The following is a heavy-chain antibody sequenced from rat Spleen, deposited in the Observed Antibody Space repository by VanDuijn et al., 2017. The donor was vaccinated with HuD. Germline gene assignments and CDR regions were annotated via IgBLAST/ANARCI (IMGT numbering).Heavy chain of an antibody. CDR2: TSYEGSST. J-gene: IGHJ2*01. V-gene: IGHV5-22*01. CDR1: GFTFSSFA. CDR3: TRGGYFRY. Sequence: EVQLVESGGGLVQPGRSLKLSCAASGFTFSSFALAWVRQAPKKGLEWVASTSYEGSSTDYGDSVKGRFTISRDTAQNILYLQMNSPRSEDTATYYCTRGGYFRYWGQGVMVTVSS. D-gene: IGHD2-5*01.